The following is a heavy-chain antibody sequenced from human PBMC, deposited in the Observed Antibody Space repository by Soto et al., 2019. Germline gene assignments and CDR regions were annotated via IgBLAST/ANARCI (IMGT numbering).Heavy chain of an antibody. CDR2: IYTSGST. CDR3: ATFWSGYF. Sequence: PSDTLSPTRTVSGGFISSYYWSWIRQPAGKGLECSGRIYTSGSTNYNPSLKSRVTMSVDTSQNQFSLKLSSVTAADTAVYYCATFWSGYFWGQGTLVTVSS. V-gene: IGHV4-4*07. D-gene: IGHD3-3*01. CDR1: GGFISSYY. J-gene: IGHJ4*02.